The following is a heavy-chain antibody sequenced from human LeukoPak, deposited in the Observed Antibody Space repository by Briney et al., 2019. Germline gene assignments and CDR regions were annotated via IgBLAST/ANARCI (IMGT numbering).Heavy chain of an antibody. CDR3: AKDPGGATSHYYGMDV. CDR2: ISYDGSNK. CDR1: GFTFSSYG. J-gene: IGHJ6*02. V-gene: IGHV3-30*18. D-gene: IGHD1-26*01. Sequence: GGSLRLSCAASGFTFSSYGMHWVRQAPGKGLEWVAVISYDGSNKYYADSVKGRFTISRDNSKNTLYLQMNSLRAEDTAVYYCAKDPGGATSHYYGMDVWGQGTTVTVSS.